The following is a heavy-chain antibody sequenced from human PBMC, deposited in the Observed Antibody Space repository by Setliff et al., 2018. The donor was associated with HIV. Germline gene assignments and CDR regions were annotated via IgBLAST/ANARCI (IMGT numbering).Heavy chain of an antibody. V-gene: IGHV4-38-2*01. CDR2: IYHSGST. J-gene: IGHJ6*02. CDR1: AYSISSGYY. CDR3: ARITMVRGVYYGMDV. D-gene: IGHD3-10*01. Sequence: SETLSLTCAVSAYSISSGYYWGWIRQPPGKGLEWIGSIYHSGSTYYNPSLMSRVTISVDTSKNQFSLKLSSVTAADTAVYYCARITMVRGVYYGMDVWGQGTTVTVSS.